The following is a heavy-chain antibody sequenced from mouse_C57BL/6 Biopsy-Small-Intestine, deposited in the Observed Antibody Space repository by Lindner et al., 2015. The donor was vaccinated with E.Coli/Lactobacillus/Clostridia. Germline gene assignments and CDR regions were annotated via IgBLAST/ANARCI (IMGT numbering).Heavy chain of an antibody. CDR2: ISYSGGT. J-gene: IGHJ4*01. Sequence: VQLQESGPGLAKPSQTLSLTCSVTGYSITSDYWNWIREFPGNKLEYMGYISYSGGTYYNPFLKSRISITRDTSKNQYYLQLNSVTTEDTATYYCAKWDTTVVDAMGYWGQGTSVTVSS. CDR1: GYSITSDY. D-gene: IGHD1-1*01. CDR3: AKWDTTVVDAMGY. V-gene: IGHV3-8*01.